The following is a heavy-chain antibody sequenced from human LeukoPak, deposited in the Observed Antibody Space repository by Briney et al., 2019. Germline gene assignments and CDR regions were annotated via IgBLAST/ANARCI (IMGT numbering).Heavy chain of an antibody. Sequence: GGSLRLSCAASGCTFSDYYMSWIRQAPGKGLEWVSYISSSGSTIYYADSVKGRFTISRDNAKNSLFLQMNSLRAEDTAVYYCATRYCSSTSCYFDYWGQGTLVTVSS. CDR2: ISSSGSTI. J-gene: IGHJ4*02. D-gene: IGHD2-2*01. CDR1: GCTFSDYY. CDR3: ATRYCSSTSCYFDY. V-gene: IGHV3-11*01.